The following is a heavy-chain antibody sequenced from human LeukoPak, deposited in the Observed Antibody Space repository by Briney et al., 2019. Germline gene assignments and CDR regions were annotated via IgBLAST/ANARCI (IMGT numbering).Heavy chain of an antibody. CDR2: IIPIFGTA. J-gene: IGHJ4*02. V-gene: IGHV1-69*05. Sequence: SVKVSCEATGGTFSSYAISWVRQAPGQGLEWMGGIIPIFGTANYAQKFQGRVTITTDESTSTAYMELSSLRSEDTAVYYCASTRGITGTTDFDYWGQGTLVTVSS. CDR3: ASTRGITGTTDFDY. CDR1: GGTFSSYA. D-gene: IGHD1-7*01.